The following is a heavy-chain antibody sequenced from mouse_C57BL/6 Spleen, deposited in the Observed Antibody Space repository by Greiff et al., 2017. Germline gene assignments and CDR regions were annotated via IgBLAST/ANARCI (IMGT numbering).Heavy chain of an antibody. V-gene: IGHV1-81*01. D-gene: IGHD1-1*01. CDR1: GYTFTSYG. J-gene: IGHJ4*01. CDR2: IYPRSGNT. Sequence: QVQLQQSGAELARPGASVKLSCKASGYTFTSYGISWVKQRTGQGLEWIGEIYPRSGNTYYNEKFKGKATLTADKSSSTAYMELRSLTSEDSAVYFCARGITTVVAYYAMDYWGQGTSVTVSS. CDR3: ARGITTVVAYYAMDY.